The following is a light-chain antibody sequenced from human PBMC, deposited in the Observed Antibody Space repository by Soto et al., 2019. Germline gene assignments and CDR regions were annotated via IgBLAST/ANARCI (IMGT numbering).Light chain of an antibody. Sequence: EIVLTQSPGTLSLSPGERATLSCRASQSVSSSSLAWYQQKPGQAPRLLIYGASSRATGIPDRFSGSGSGTDFTLTISRLEPEDFVVYYCQQYGSSPLTFGGGTKVEI. CDR2: GAS. V-gene: IGKV3-20*01. CDR1: QSVSSSS. CDR3: QQYGSSPLT. J-gene: IGKJ4*01.